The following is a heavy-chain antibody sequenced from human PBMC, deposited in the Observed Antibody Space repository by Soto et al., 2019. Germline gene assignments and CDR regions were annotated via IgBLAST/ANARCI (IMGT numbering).Heavy chain of an antibody. D-gene: IGHD5-18*01. V-gene: IGHV4-39*01. J-gene: IGHJ4*02. CDR1: GGSLSSSKYY. CDR3: ARHGIQLWSIEKENFAY. Sequence: SGTLSRTCTGSGGSLSSSKYYWGWIGQPPGKGLEWIGSIYYSGSTYYNPSLKSRVTISVDRSKNQFSLKLSSGTAADTAVYYCARHGIQLWSIEKENFAYWGQGTLVTVSS. CDR2: IYYSGST.